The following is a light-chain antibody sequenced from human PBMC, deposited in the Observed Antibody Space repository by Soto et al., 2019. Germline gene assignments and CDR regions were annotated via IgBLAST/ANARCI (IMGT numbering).Light chain of an antibody. CDR2: DAS. CDR3: QQGFSAPPWT. V-gene: IGKV1-39*01. CDR1: QSINNY. Sequence: DIQMTQSPSSLSASVGDRVTITCRSSQSINNYLNWYQQRPGKAPKVIMYDASTLQSGVPTRFSGSRSGTDFTLTISSLQPEDFATYYCQQGFSAPPWTFGQGTKVEI. J-gene: IGKJ1*01.